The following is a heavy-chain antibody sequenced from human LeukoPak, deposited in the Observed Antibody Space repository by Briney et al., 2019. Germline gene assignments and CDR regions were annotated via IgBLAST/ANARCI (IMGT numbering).Heavy chain of an antibody. Sequence: PSETLSLTCAVYGGFFSGYYWSWIRQPPGKGLEWIGEINHSGSTNHNPSLKSRVTISVDTSKNQFSLKLSSVTAADTAVYYCALLKEGYCSGGSCSDYWGQGTLVTVSS. CDR3: ALLKEGYCSGGSCSDY. D-gene: IGHD2-15*01. CDR1: GGFFSGYY. J-gene: IGHJ4*02. V-gene: IGHV4-34*01. CDR2: INHSGST.